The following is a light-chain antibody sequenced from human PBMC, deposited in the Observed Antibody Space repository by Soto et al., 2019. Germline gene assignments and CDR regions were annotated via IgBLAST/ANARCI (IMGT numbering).Light chain of an antibody. CDR2: KAS. V-gene: IGKV1-5*03. CDR1: QSISSW. Sequence: DIQMTQSPATLSASLGDRVTITCRASQSISSWLAWYQQKPGEAPKFLIYKASSLETGVPGRFSGSGSGTEFTLTINSLQPDDAATYFCQPYDDYPLTFGGGTKVEIK. CDR3: QPYDDYPLT. J-gene: IGKJ4*01.